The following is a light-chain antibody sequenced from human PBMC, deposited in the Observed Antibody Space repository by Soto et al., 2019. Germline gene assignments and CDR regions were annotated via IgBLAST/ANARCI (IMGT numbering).Light chain of an antibody. CDR1: SSDVGGYNY. J-gene: IGLJ2*01. V-gene: IGLV2-14*01. CDR3: SSYTSSTTLSVV. CDR2: GVT. Sequence: ALTQPASVSGSPGQSITISCTGTSSDVGGYNYVSWYQQHPGKAPKLMIYGVTNRPSGVSNRFSGSKSGNTASLTISGLQAEDEADYYCSSYTSSTTLSVVFGGGTKVTVL.